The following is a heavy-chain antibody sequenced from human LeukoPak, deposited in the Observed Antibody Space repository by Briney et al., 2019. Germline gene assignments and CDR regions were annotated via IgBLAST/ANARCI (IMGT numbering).Heavy chain of an antibody. CDR2: ISWNSDSI. V-gene: IGHV3-9*01. CDR3: AKAPYGDYYFDY. D-gene: IGHD4-17*01. J-gene: IGHJ4*02. Sequence: GGSLRLSCAASGFTFDDYAMHWVRQAPGKGLEWVSGISWNSDSIGYADSVKGRFTISRDNAKNSLYLQMNSLRAEDTALYYCAKAPYGDYYFDYWGQGTLVTVSS. CDR1: GFTFDDYA.